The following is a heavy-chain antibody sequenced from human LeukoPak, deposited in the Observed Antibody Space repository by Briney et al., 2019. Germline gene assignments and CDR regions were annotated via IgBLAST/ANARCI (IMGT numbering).Heavy chain of an antibody. Sequence: ASVKVSCKASGYTFTGYYMHWVRQAPGQGLEWMGWINPNSGGTNYAQKFQGRVTMTRDTSISIAYMELSRLRSDDTAVYYCVREHGYPLETYYFDYWGQGTLVTVSS. D-gene: IGHD3-22*01. CDR1: GYTFTGYY. CDR2: INPNSGGT. CDR3: VREHGYPLETYYFDY. V-gene: IGHV1-2*02. J-gene: IGHJ4*02.